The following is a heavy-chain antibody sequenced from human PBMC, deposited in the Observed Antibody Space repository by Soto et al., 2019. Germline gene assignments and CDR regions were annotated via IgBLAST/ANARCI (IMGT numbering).Heavy chain of an antibody. V-gene: IGHV2-70*11. Sequence: GSGPTLVNPTQTLTLTCTFSGFSLSTSGMCVSWIRQPPGKALEWLARIDWDDDKYYSTSLKTRLTISKDTSKNQVVLTMTNMDPVDTATYYCARISLGTFEPSYYYYMDVWGKGTTVTVSS. CDR1: GFSLSTSGMC. CDR2: IDWDDDK. J-gene: IGHJ6*03. D-gene: IGHD3-9*01. CDR3: ARISLGTFEPSYYYYMDV.